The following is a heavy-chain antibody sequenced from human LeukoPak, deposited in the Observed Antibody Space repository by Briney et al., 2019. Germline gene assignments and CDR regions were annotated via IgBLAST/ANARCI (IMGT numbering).Heavy chain of an antibody. D-gene: IGHD3-3*01. J-gene: IGHJ6*03. CDR2: ISAYNGNT. V-gene: IGHV1-18*01. Sequence: GESLKISCKASGYTFTSYGISWVRQAPGQGLEWMGWISAYNGNTNYAQKLQGRVTMTTDTTTSTAYMELRSLRSDGTAVYYCARGAYYDFWSGYLTPNHYMDVWGKGTTVTVSS. CDR3: ARGAYYDFWSGYLTPNHYMDV. CDR1: GYTFTSYG.